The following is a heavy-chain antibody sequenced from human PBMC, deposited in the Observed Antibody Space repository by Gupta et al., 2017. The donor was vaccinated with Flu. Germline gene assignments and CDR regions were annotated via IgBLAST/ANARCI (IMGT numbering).Heavy chain of an antibody. V-gene: IGHV6-1*02. J-gene: IGHJ4*02. Sequence: QVQLQQSGPGLVRPSQTLSLTCVISGDSVSTKGVSWNWIRQSPSRGLEWLGRTYFNSYWYHDYPPYMRGRIAINPDTSKNQFSLDLYSVTPEDAALYFCGRTSYGARGDQNYFDFWGQGTLVAVSS. CDR2: TYFNSYWYH. CDR1: GDSVSTKGVS. D-gene: IGHD4-17*01. CDR3: GRTSYGARGDQNYFDF.